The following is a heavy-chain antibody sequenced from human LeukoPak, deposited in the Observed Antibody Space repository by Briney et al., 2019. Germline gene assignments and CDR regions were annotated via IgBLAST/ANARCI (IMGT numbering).Heavy chain of an antibody. V-gene: IGHV3-74*01. CDR3: ARVPQQQLGPLDY. D-gene: IGHD6-13*01. Sequence: GGSLRLSCAASGFTFSSYWMHWVRQAPGKGLVNSDGSSTSYADSVKGRFTISRDNAKNSLYLQMSSLRAEDTAVYYCARVPQQQLGPLDYWGQGTLVTVSS. CDR1: GFTFSSYW. J-gene: IGHJ4*02. CDR2: SDGSST.